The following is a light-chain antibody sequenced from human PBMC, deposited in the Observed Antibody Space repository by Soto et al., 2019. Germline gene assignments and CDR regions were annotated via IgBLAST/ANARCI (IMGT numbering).Light chain of an antibody. CDR3: CSYAGSYTYV. CDR1: SSDVGGYNF. J-gene: IGLJ1*01. Sequence: QSALTQPRSVSGSPGQSVTISCTETSSDVGGYNFVSWYQHHPGKAPKLMIYDVSKRPSGVPDRFSGSKSGNTASLTISGLQTEDEADYYCCSYAGSYTYVFGTGTQLTVL. CDR2: DVS. V-gene: IGLV2-11*01.